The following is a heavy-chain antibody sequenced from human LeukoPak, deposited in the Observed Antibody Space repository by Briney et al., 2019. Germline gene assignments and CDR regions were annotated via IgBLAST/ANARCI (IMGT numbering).Heavy chain of an antibody. CDR3: ARDANWNDVGWFDP. CDR1: GFTFSSYS. CDR2: ISSSSSTI. D-gene: IGHD1-1*01. V-gene: IGHV3-48*04. J-gene: IGHJ5*02. Sequence: GGSLRLSCAASGFTFSSYSMNWVRQAPGKGLEWVSYISSSSSTIYYADSVKGRFTISRDNAKNSLYLQMNSLRAEDTAVYYCARDANWNDVGWFDPWGQGTLVTVSS.